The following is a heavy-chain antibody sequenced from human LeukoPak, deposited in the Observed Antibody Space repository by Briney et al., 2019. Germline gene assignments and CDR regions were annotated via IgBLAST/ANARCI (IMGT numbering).Heavy chain of an antibody. V-gene: IGHV3-23*01. Sequence: GGSLRLSCAASGFTFSSYAMSWVRQAPGKGLEWVSTISGSGGSTYYADSVKGRFTISRDNSKNTLYLQMNSLRAEDTAVYYCAKGGTRSITMIVASFDYWGQGTLVTVSS. D-gene: IGHD3-22*01. CDR2: ISGSGGST. CDR3: AKGGTRSITMIVASFDY. CDR1: GFTFSSYA. J-gene: IGHJ4*02.